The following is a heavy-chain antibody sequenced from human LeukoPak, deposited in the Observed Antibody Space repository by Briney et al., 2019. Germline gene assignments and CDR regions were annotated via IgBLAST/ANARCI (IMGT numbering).Heavy chain of an antibody. J-gene: IGHJ6*02. CDR2: FNPSGGST. CDR3: ARDPGVVVTALYYYGMDV. CDR1: GYTFTSYY. Sequence: GASVTVSCKASGYTFTSYYIHWVRQAPGQGLEWMGIFNPSGGSTSYAQKFQGRVTMTTDTSTSTAYMELRSLRSDDTAVYYCARDPGVVVTALYYYGMDVWGQGTTVTVSS. V-gene: IGHV1-46*01. D-gene: IGHD2-21*02.